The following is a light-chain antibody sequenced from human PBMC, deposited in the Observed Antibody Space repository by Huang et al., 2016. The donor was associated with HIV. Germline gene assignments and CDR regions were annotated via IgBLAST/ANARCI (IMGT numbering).Light chain of an antibody. J-gene: IGKJ1*01. CDR3: QQYGSSPWT. CDR1: QSVSSSY. V-gene: IGKV3-20*01. Sequence: EIVLTQSPGTLSLSPGERATLSCRASQSVSSSYLAWYQQKPGQAPRLIIYGASSRATGIRDRLSGSGSGTDFTLTISRLEPEDFAVYYCQQYGSSPWTFGQGTKVEIK. CDR2: GAS.